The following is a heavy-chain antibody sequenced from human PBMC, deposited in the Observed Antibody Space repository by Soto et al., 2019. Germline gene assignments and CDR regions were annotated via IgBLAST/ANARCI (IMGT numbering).Heavy chain of an antibody. CDR3: AKDIGGIAAADTFDY. J-gene: IGHJ4*02. D-gene: IGHD6-13*01. Sequence: DVQLVESGGGLVQPGRSLRLSCAASGFTFDDYAMHWVRQAPGKGLEWVSGISWNSGSIGYADSVKGRFTISRDNAKNSLYLQMNSLRAEDTALYYCAKDIGGIAAADTFDYWGQGTLVTVSS. V-gene: IGHV3-9*01. CDR1: GFTFDDYA. CDR2: ISWNSGSI.